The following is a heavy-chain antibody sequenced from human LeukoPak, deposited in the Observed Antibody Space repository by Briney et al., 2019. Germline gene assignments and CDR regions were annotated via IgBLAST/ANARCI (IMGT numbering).Heavy chain of an antibody. Sequence: MSSETLSLTCTVSGGSISSSSYYWGWIRQPPGKGLEWIGSIYYSGSTYYNPSPKSRVTISVDTSKNQFSLKLSSVTAADTAVYYCARQLGYCSSTSCYADKVDYWGQGTLVTVSS. CDR2: IYYSGST. CDR3: ARQLGYCSSTSCYADKVDY. V-gene: IGHV4-39*01. CDR1: GGSISSSSYY. D-gene: IGHD2-2*01. J-gene: IGHJ4*02.